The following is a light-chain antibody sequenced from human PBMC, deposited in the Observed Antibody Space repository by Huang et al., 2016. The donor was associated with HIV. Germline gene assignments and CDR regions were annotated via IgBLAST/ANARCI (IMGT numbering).Light chain of an antibody. Sequence: ETVMTQSPATLSVSPGERVTLSCRASQSVSTNVAWYQLRTGQGPRLLIYCATTRATNIPARFSGSGSGTEFTLTIGGLQSADFAIYYCQHYDNRPYTFGQGTKLEI. J-gene: IGKJ2*01. CDR3: QHYDNRPYT. CDR1: QSVSTN. V-gene: IGKV3D-15*01. CDR2: CAT.